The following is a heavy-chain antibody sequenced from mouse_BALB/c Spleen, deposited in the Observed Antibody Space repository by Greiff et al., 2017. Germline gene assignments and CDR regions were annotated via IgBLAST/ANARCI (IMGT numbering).Heavy chain of an antibody. Sequence: VKLMESGPGLVQPSQSLSITCTVSGFSLTSYGVHWVRQSPGKGLEWLGVIWSGGSTDYNAAFISRLSISKDNSKSQVFFKMNSLQANDTAIYYCARNLGDYDLFAYWGQGTLVTVSA. D-gene: IGHD2-4*01. V-gene: IGHV2-2*02. CDR3: ARNLGDYDLFAY. CDR2: IWSGGST. J-gene: IGHJ3*01. CDR1: GFSLTSYG.